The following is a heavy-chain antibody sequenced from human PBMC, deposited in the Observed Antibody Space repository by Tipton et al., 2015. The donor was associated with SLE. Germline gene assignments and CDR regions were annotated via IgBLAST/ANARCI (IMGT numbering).Heavy chain of an antibody. J-gene: IGHJ6*03. V-gene: IGHV3-23*03. CDR1: GFMFSTYS. D-gene: IGHD6-13*01. CDR2: IYSDGSTT. Sequence: SLRLSCGASGFMFSTYSMLWVRQAPGKGLEWVSVIYSDGSTTYYADSVQGRFTISRDNSKSTLYLQMNSLKVEDTATYYCGKGGNSWYYHYFHIDAWGKGTTVTVFS. CDR3: GKGGNSWYYHYFHIDA.